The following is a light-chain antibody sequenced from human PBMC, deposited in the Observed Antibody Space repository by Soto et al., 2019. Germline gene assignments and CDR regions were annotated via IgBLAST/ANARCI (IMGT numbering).Light chain of an antibody. CDR3: HQYGVLPKT. V-gene: IGKV3-20*01. CDR1: QSISANY. J-gene: IGKJ1*01. Sequence: EIVLTQSPGTVSLSPGDRATLSCRASQSISANYLAWYQQKPRPAPRLLIYGVSIRATGIPDRFAGGASGPDFTHTISRLEPEDFAVYYCHQYGVLPKTFGQGTTVEIK. CDR2: GVS.